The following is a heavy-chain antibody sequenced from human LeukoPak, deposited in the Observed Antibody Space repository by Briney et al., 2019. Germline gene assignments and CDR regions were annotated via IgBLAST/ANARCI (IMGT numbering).Heavy chain of an antibody. Sequence: ASVKVSCKASGYTFTSYDINWVRQATGEGLEWMGWMNPNSDNTDYVQKCQGRVTMTRNTSISTAYMELSSLRSEDTAVYYCARGGSSSSGFDYWGQGTLVTVSS. D-gene: IGHD6-6*01. V-gene: IGHV1-8*01. CDR1: GYTFTSYD. CDR3: ARGGSSSSGFDY. CDR2: MNPNSDNT. J-gene: IGHJ4*02.